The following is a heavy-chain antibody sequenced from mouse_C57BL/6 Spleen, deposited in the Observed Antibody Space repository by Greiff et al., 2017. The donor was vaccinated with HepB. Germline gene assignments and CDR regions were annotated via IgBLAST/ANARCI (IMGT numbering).Heavy chain of an antibody. V-gene: IGHV5-4*01. CDR1: GFTFSSYA. CDR3: ARDYYGSSYYFDY. Sequence: DVQLVESGGGLVKPGGSLKLSCAASGFTFSSYAMSWVRQTPEKRLEWVATISDGGSYTYYPDNVKGRFTISRDNAKNNRYLQMSHLKSEDTAMYYCARDYYGSSYYFDYWGQGTTLTVSS. D-gene: IGHD1-1*01. CDR2: ISDGGSYT. J-gene: IGHJ2*01.